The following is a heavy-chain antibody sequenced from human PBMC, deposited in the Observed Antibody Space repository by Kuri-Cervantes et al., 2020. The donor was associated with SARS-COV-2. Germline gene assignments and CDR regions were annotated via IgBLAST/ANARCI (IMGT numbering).Heavy chain of an antibody. CDR2: VSGSGVST. V-gene: IGHV3-23*01. D-gene: IGHD3-10*01. Sequence: GGSLRLSCTASGFTFSRYAMSWVRQAPGKGLEWVSTVSGSGVSTYYADSVKGRFTISRDNSASTMFLQMNSLRAEDTALYFCAKDLISASYFGSGSPAYRGQGTLVTVSS. CDR1: GFTFSRYA. J-gene: IGHJ4*02. CDR3: AKDLISASYFGSGSPAY.